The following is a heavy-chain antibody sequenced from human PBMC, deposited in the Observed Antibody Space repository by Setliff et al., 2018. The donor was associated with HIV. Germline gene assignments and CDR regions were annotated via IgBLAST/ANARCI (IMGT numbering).Heavy chain of an antibody. V-gene: IGHV3-64*04. CDR3: ARSKGHLYYDDDTGYVLRAFDI. CDR2: ITGNGDFS. Sequence: GGSLRLSCSASGFTFSSYNLHWVRQAPEKGLEYVSVITGNGDFSYYADSVKGRFTISRDNSKNTLYLQMNSLRAEDTAVYCCARSKGHLYYDDDTGYVLRAFDIWGQGTMVTVSS. D-gene: IGHD3-22*01. J-gene: IGHJ3*02. CDR1: GFTFSSYN.